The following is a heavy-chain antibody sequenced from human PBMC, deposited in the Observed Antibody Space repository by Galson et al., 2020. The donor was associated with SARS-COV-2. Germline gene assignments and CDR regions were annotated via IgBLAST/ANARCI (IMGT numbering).Heavy chain of an antibody. CDR1: GGSINGYY. V-gene: IGHV4-59*01. Sequence: SQTLSLTCTVSGGSINGYYWSWIRQPPGKGLEWIGYIYYSVNTNYNPSLQSRVTISVDTSKNQFSLKLTSVTAADTAVYYCARDLNPSGSYTLAMDVWGQGTTVTLSS. J-gene: IGHJ6*02. CDR3: ARDLNPSGSYTLAMDV. CDR2: IYYSVNT. D-gene: IGHD1-26*01.